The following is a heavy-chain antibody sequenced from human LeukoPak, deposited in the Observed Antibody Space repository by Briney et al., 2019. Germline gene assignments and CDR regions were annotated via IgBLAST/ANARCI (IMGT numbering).Heavy chain of an antibody. J-gene: IGHJ4*02. D-gene: IGHD3-22*01. V-gene: IGHV5-51*01. CDR1: GYSFTSYW. CDR2: IYPGDSDT. CDR3: ARGGWYYYDRFDY. Sequence: GESLKISCKSSGYSFTSYWIGWVRQMPGKGLEWMVIIYPGDSDTRYSPSFQGQVTISADKSISTAYLQWSSLKASDTAMYYCARGGWYYYDRFDYWGQGTLVTVSS.